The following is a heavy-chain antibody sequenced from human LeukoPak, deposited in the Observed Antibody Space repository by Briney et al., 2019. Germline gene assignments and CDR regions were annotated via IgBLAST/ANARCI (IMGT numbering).Heavy chain of an antibody. Sequence: PGGSLRLSCAASGFTFSSYVISWVRQAPGKGREWVSGISGSGGSTYYADSVKGRFTISRDNSKNTVNLQMNSLRVEDTAVYYCAKMAVAGSHNWFDPWGQGTLVTVSS. CDR3: AKMAVAGSHNWFDP. CDR1: GFTFSSYV. D-gene: IGHD6-19*01. V-gene: IGHV3-23*01. CDR2: ISGSGGST. J-gene: IGHJ5*02.